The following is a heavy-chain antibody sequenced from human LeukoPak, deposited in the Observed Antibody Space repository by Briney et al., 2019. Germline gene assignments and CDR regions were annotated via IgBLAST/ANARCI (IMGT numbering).Heavy chain of an antibody. J-gene: IGHJ4*02. D-gene: IGHD5-24*01. CDR3: VKDDGWVQYAN. CDR1: GFTFSSYA. CDR2: ISGSGGST. V-gene: IGHV3-23*01. Sequence: GGSLRLSCAASGFTFSSYAMSWVRQAPGKGLEWVSAISGSGGSTYYADSVKGRFTISRDNSKNTLYLQMNSLSAEDAAVYYCVKDDGWVQYANWGQGTLVTVSS.